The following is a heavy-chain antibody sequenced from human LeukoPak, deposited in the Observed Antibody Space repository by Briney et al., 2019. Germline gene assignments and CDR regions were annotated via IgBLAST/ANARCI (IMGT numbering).Heavy chain of an antibody. CDR2: INSDGSST. J-gene: IGHJ5*02. CDR1: GFTFSSYW. D-gene: IGHD3-22*01. Sequence: GGSLRLSCAASGFTFSSYWMHWVRKAPGKGLVWVSRINSDGSSTSYADSVKGRFTISRDNAKNTLYLQMNSLRAEDTAVYYCARDRDSSGYYDWFDPWGQGTLVTVSS. CDR3: ARDRDSSGYYDWFDP. V-gene: IGHV3-74*01.